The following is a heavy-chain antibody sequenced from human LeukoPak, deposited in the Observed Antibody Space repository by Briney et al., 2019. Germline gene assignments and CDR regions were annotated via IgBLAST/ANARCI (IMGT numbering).Heavy chain of an antibody. D-gene: IGHD6-13*01. CDR2: INHSGST. Sequence: PSETLSLTCAVYGESFSGYYWSWIRQPPGKGLEWIGEINHSGSTNYNPSLKSRVTISVDASKNQFSLKLSSVTAADTAVYYCAEGIAAAGEFDYWGQGTLVTVSS. J-gene: IGHJ4*02. CDR1: GESFSGYY. V-gene: IGHV4-34*01. CDR3: AEGIAAAGEFDY.